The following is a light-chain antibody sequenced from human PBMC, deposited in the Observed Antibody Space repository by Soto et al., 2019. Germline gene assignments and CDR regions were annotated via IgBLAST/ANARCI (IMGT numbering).Light chain of an antibody. V-gene: IGKV1-13*02. CDR3: QQFNSYSIT. CDR1: QGISSA. Sequence: AIQLTQSPSSLSASVGDRVTITCRASQGISSALAWYQQKPGKAPKLLIYDASSLESGVPSRFSGSGSGTXXXXXXXXLQPEDFATYYCQQFNSYSITFGQGTRLEIK. CDR2: DAS. J-gene: IGKJ5*01.